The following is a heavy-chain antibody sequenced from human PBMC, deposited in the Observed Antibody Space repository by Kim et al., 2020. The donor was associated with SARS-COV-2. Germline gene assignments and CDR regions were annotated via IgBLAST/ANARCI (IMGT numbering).Heavy chain of an antibody. D-gene: IGHD1-26*01. Sequence: SGKVSCKASGDTFSNYGFSWVRQAPGQGLEWIGGITPTSGATKYSQKFQDRITIKADELTATTYMELSSLRSEDTAVYYGARNRGIGSYRYYYYYGMDVLGQVTTVTVSS. CDR1: GDTFSNYG. V-gene: IGHV1-69*13. CDR3: ARNRGIGSYRYYYYYGMDV. CDR2: ITPTSGAT. J-gene: IGHJ6*02.